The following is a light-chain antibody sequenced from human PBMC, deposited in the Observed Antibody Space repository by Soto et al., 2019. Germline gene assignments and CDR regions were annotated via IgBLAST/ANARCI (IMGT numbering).Light chain of an antibody. CDR3: QEYNNYPWT. Sequence: DTQMTQSPSTLSASVGDRVTLTCRASQSVSMWLAWYQQKPGKAPRLLIYDASNLESGVPSRFSGSGSGTEFTLTIRSLQPEDFATYFCQEYNNYPWTFGQGTKVDIK. V-gene: IGKV1-5*01. CDR2: DAS. CDR1: QSVSMW. J-gene: IGKJ1*01.